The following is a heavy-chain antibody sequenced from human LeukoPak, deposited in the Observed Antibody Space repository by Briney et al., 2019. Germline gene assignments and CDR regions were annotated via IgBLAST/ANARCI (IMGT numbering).Heavy chain of an antibody. CDR1: GYTFTSYG. Sequence: ASVKVSRKASGYTFTSYGISWVRQAPGQGLEWMGWIRGYNGDTNYAENLQGRVTVSKDTFTSTAYMELRSLRSDDTAVYYCARDNGYGDHGIDYWGQGTLVTVSS. V-gene: IGHV1-18*01. D-gene: IGHD4-17*01. CDR2: IRGYNGDT. J-gene: IGHJ4*02. CDR3: ARDNGYGDHGIDY.